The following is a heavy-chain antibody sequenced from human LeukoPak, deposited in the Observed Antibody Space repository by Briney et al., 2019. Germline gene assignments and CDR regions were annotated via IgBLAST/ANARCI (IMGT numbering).Heavy chain of an antibody. V-gene: IGHV3-23*01. Sequence: PGGSLRLSCAASGFTFSNYAMSWVRQVPGKGLDWVSALSGSGGVTYYTDSVKGRFTVSRDDSENTLYLQMNRLRADDAAVYHCAREHSLVAIHDAFDIWGQGTMVTVSS. CDR2: LSGSGGVT. CDR3: AREHSLVAIHDAFDI. D-gene: IGHD5-12*01. CDR1: GFTFSNYA. J-gene: IGHJ3*02.